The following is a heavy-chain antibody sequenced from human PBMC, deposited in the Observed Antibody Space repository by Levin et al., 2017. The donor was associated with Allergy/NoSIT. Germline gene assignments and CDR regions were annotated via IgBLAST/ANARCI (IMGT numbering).Heavy chain of an antibody. D-gene: IGHD2-8*01. V-gene: IGHV1-3*01. Sequence: ASVKVSCTASGYTFITHSVHWVRQAPGQRLEWMGWINGDNGDTKHAQKLQGRVTITRDKSAGAAYMELSSLRSEDTAVYYCARRAEGYCTSISCPTPFDHWGQGTLVTVSS. CDR2: INGDNGDT. CDR1: GYTFITHS. J-gene: IGHJ4*02. CDR3: ARRAEGYCTSISCPTPFDH.